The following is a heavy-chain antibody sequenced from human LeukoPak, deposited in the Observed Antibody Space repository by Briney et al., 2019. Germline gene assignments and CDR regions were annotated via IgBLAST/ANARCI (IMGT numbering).Heavy chain of an antibody. CDR3: ARNLVHYDILTGYYFDYFDY. CDR2: IYYSGST. CDR1: GGSISSYY. V-gene: IGHV4-59*12. D-gene: IGHD3-9*01. Sequence: TPSETLSLTCTVSGGSISSYYWSWIRQPPGKGLEWIGYIYYSGSTNYNPSLKSRVTISVDTSKNQFSLKLSSVTAADTAVYYCARNLVHYDILTGYYFDYFDYWGQGTLVTVSP. J-gene: IGHJ4*02.